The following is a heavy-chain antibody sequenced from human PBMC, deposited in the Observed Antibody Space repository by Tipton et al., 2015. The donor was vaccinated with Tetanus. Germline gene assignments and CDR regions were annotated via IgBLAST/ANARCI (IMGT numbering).Heavy chain of an antibody. CDR1: GFTFGDYA. Sequence: SLRLSCTASGFTFGDYAMSWVRQAPGKGLEWVGFISSTAYGGTTEYAASVKGRFTISRDDSKSIAYLQMNSLKTEDTAVYYCTREAWGVVAATNLHAFDIWGQETMVTVSS. V-gene: IGHV3-49*04. CDR3: TREAWGVVAATNLHAFDI. D-gene: IGHD2-15*01. CDR2: ISSTAYGGTT. J-gene: IGHJ3*02.